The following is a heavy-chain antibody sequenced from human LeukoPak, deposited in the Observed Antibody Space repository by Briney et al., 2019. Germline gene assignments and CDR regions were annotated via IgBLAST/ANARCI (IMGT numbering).Heavy chain of an antibody. J-gene: IGHJ4*02. Sequence: GGSLRLSCAASGFTFSSYAMSWVRQAPGKGLEWVSAVSGSSGTTYYTDSVKGRFTISRDNSKDTLYLQMNSLRAEDTAVYYCAKWGPGYDFLSGVPHWGQGTLVTVSS. CDR2: VSGSSGTT. D-gene: IGHD3-3*01. V-gene: IGHV3-23*01. CDR1: GFTFSSYA. CDR3: AKWGPGYDFLSGVPH.